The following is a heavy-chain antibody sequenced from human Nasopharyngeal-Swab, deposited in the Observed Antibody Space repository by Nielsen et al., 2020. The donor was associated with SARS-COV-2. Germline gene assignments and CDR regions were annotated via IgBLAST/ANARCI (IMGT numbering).Heavy chain of an antibody. CDR2: IYYSGST. V-gene: IGHV4-39*07. J-gene: IGHJ4*02. Sequence: SETLSLTCTVSGGSISSSSYYWGWIRQPPGKGLEWIGSIYYSGSTYYNPSLKSRVTISVDTSKNQFSLKLSSATAADTAVYYCARDLDRNEGLDYWGQGTLVTVSS. CDR1: GGSISSSSYY. D-gene: IGHD1-14*01. CDR3: ARDLDRNEGLDY.